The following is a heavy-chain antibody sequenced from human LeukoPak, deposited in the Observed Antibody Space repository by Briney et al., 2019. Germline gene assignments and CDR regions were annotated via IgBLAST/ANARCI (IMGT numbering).Heavy chain of an antibody. Sequence: GGSLRLSCSASGFTFSSYAMHWVRQAPGKGLEYVSAISSSGGSTYYADSVKGRFTISRDNSKNTLYLQMSSLRAEDTAVYFCARGGLSIMGYWGQGTLVTVSS. CDR3: ARGGLSIMGY. J-gene: IGHJ4*02. V-gene: IGHV3-64D*06. CDR2: ISSSGGST. D-gene: IGHD2/OR15-2a*01. CDR1: GFTFSSYA.